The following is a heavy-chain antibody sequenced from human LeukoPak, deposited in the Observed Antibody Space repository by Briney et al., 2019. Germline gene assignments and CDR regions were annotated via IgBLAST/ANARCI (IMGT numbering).Heavy chain of an antibody. CDR2: ISSGEGTR. V-gene: IGHV3-48*04. Sequence: GGSLRLSCAASEVTVSDYSMNWVRQAPGERLEWVSYISSGEGTRDYADSVKGRFTISRDNAKNSVYLQMNSLRADDTAVYYCARLGRLINYYYYYGLDVWGQGTTVTVSS. CDR1: EVTVSDYS. CDR3: ARLGRLINYYYYYGLDV. J-gene: IGHJ6*02. D-gene: IGHD3-10*01.